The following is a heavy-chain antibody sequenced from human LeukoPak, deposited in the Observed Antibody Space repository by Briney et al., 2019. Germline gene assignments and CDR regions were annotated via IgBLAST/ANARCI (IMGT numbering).Heavy chain of an antibody. J-gene: IGHJ4*02. CDR3: AKVTYYDASGWDC. CDR2: ITGSGGST. CDR1: RFTFSTYA. D-gene: IGHD3-22*01. V-gene: IGHV3-23*01. Sequence: GGSLRLSCAGSRFTFSTYAMSWVRQAPGKGLEWVSAITGSGGSTYYADSVKGRFTISRDNSRSTLYLQMNSLRAEDTALYYCAKVTYYDASGWDCWGQGTLVTVSS.